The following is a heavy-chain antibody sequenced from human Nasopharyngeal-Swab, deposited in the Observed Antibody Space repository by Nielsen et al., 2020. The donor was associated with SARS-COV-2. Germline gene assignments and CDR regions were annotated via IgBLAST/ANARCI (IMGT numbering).Heavy chain of an antibody. CDR1: GFTFSSYG. CDR3: ARGVPAAAFDY. CDR2: IWYDGSNK. D-gene: IGHD2-2*01. J-gene: IGHJ4*02. V-gene: IGHV3-33*01. Sequence: GESLKISCAASGFTFSSYGMHWVRQAPGKGLEWVAVIWYDGSNKYYADSVKGRFTISRDNSKNTLYLQMNSLRAEGTAVYYCARGVPAAAFDYWGQGTLVTSPQ.